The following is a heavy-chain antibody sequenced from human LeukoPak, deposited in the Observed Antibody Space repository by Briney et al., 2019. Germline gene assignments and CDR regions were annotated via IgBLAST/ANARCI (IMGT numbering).Heavy chain of an antibody. J-gene: IGHJ6*02. D-gene: IGHD5-24*01. Sequence: SETLSLTCTVSGGSISSSSYYWGWIRQPPGKGLEWIGYIYYSGSTNYNPSLKSRVTISVDTSKNQFSLKLSSVTAADTAVYYCARTMATIDYYYYGMDVWGQGTTVTVSS. CDR2: IYYSGST. V-gene: IGHV4-61*05. CDR3: ARTMATIDYYYYGMDV. CDR1: GGSISSSSYY.